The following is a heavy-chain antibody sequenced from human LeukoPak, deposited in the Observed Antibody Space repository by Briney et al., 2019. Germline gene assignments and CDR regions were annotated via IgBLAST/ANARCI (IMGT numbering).Heavy chain of an antibody. CDR2: INHSEST. J-gene: IGHJ6*02. CDR3: ARGHVGSYVYYYYYGMDV. D-gene: IGHD6-6*01. CDR1: GGSFGGYY. Sequence: SETLSLTCAVYGGSFGGYYWSWIRQPPKKGLEWIGEINHSESTNYNPSLKSRVTISVDTSKNQFSLKVRSVTAADTAVYYCARGHVGSYVYYYYYGMDVWGQGTTVTVSS. V-gene: IGHV4-34*01.